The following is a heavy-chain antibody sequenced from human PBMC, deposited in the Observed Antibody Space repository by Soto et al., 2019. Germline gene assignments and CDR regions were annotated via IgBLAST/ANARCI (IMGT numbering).Heavy chain of an antibody. CDR1: GGSISSGGYY. V-gene: IGHV4-31*02. J-gene: IGHJ6*02. CDR2: IYYSGST. D-gene: IGHD3-3*01. CDR3: ASSAIFGVVITGNYYYGMDV. Sequence: SETLSLTCTVSGGSISSGGYYWSWILQHPGKGLEWIGYIYYSGSTYYNPSLKSRVTISVDTSKNQFSLKLSSVTAADTAVYYCASSAIFGVVITGNYYYGMDVWGQGTTVTVSS.